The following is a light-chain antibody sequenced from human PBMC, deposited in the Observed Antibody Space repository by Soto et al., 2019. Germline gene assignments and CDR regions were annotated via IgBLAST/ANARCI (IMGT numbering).Light chain of an antibody. J-gene: IGKJ1*01. CDR2: DAS. V-gene: IGKV1-5*01. CDR3: QQYNSYPWT. CDR1: QSISSW. Sequence: DIQMTQSPSTLSASVGDRVTITCRARQSISSWLAWYQQKQGKAPKLLIYDASSLESGVPSRFSGSGSETKFTLTISSLQPDDFATDYCQQYNSYPWTVSQGTNVEIK.